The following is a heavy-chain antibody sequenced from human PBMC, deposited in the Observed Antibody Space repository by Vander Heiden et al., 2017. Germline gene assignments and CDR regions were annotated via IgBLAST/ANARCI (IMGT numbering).Heavy chain of an antibody. Sequence: QLQLQESGPGLVKPSETLSLTCTISGDSMTSADYYWGWIRQPPGKGLEWIASISNSGSSYFKPPLKSRLTISADTSKNQFSLKMTSMTAADTAVYYCARQRGRGTWTFDLWGQGTVLSV. CDR1: GDSMTSADYY. CDR2: ISNSGSS. V-gene: IGHV4-39*01. CDR3: ARQRGRGTWTFDL. D-gene: IGHD3-16*01. J-gene: IGHJ3*01.